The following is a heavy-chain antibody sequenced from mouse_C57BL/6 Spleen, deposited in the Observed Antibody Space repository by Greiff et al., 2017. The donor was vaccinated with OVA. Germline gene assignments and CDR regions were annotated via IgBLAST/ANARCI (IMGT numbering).Heavy chain of an antibody. CDR1: GYSITSGYY. Sequence: EVQLQESGPGLVKPSQSLSLTCSVTGYSITSGYYWNWIRQFPGNKLEWMGYISYDGSNNYNPSLKNRISITRDTSKNQFFLKLNSVTTEDTATYYCARDGRKPFDYWGQGTTLTVSS. V-gene: IGHV3-6*01. J-gene: IGHJ2*01. CDR3: ARDGRKPFDY. CDR2: ISYDGSN.